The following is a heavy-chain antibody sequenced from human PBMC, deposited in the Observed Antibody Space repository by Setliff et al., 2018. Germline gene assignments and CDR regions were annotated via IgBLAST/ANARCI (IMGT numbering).Heavy chain of an antibody. D-gene: IGHD6-19*01. CDR3: VRSSAPQVVLAADFDF. J-gene: IGHJ4*02. CDR2: SSPYSGNT. CDR1: GFGFTTFG. V-gene: IGHV1-18*01. Sequence: ASVKVSCKTSGFGFTTFGFSWVRQAPGQGLEWLGSSSPYSGNTNYPQWLRDRVTMTIDTSATTVYMELQSLRSDDTAVYYCVRSSAPQVVLAADFDFWGQGTPVTVSS.